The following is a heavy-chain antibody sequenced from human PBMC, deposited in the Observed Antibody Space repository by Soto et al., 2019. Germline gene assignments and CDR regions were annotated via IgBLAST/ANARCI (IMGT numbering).Heavy chain of an antibody. Sequence: QVRLQESGPGLVKPSQTLSLTCTVSGSSISSGGYYWSWIRQPPGRGLEFIGHIYNTGSTNYNPSLKSRITMSLDTAKKHFSLRLGSVTAADTAMYYCARVNYYDSYGYRDGPYYFDYWGQGALVTVSS. V-gene: IGHV4-31*03. D-gene: IGHD3-22*01. CDR2: IYNTGST. CDR1: GSSISSGGYY. CDR3: ARVNYYDSYGYRDGPYYFDY. J-gene: IGHJ4*02.